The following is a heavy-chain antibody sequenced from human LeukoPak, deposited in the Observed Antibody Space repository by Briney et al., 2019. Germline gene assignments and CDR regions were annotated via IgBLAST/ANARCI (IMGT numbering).Heavy chain of an antibody. CDR1: GYTFTSYG. V-gene: IGHV1-18*01. CDR2: ISAYKGNT. CDR3: ARSRIGWFDP. J-gene: IGHJ5*02. D-gene: IGHD2/OR15-2a*01. Sequence: ASVKVSCKASGYTFTSYGISWVRQAPGQGIEWMGWISAYKGNTNNSQKLQGRVTMTTDTSTSTAYMERRSLRSDDTAVYYCARSRIGWFDPWGRGTLVTVSS.